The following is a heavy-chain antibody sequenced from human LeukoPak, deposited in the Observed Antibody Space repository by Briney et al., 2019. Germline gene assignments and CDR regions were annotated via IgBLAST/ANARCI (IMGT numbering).Heavy chain of an antibody. CDR2: IYSGGST. D-gene: IGHD2-2*01. CDR1: GFTVSSNY. V-gene: IGHV3-53*01. J-gene: IGHJ6*03. CDR3: ARAPAALNYYYYYMDV. Sequence: PGGSLRLSCAASGFTVSSNYMSWVRQAPGKGLEWVSVIYSGGSTYYADSVKGRFTISRDNAKNSLYLQMNSLRAEDTAVYYCARAPAALNYYYYYMDVWGKGTTVTISS.